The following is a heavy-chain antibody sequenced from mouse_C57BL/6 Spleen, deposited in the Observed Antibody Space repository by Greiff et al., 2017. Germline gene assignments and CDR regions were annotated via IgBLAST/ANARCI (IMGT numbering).Heavy chain of an antibody. J-gene: IGHJ2*01. V-gene: IGHV1-69*01. CDR1: GYTFTSYW. CDR2: IDPSDSYT. Sequence: QVQLQQPGAELVMPGASVKLSCKASGYTFTSYWMHWVKQRPGQGLEWIGEIDPSDSYTNYNQKFKGKSTLTVDKSSSTAYMPISSLTSEDSAVYYCARGEGFDYWGQGTTLTVSS. CDR3: ARGEGFDY.